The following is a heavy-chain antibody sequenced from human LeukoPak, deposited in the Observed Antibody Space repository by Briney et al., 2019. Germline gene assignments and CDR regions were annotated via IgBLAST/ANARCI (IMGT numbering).Heavy chain of an antibody. J-gene: IGHJ4*02. CDR2: VNHSGSS. Sequence: SETLSLTCAVYSGSFSGYYWSWIRQSPGKGLEWIGEVNHSGSSNYNPSLHSRVSISVDASKNQFSLELSSVSAADTAVYYCASLPWGVRGVIIQDFHYWGQGTLVTVSS. V-gene: IGHV4-34*01. D-gene: IGHD3-10*01. CDR1: SGSFSGYY. CDR3: ASLPWGVRGVIIQDFHY.